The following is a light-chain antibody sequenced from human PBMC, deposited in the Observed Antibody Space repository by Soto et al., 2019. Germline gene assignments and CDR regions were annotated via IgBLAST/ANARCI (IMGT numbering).Light chain of an antibody. CDR2: GAS. CDR3: QQYGSSPG. Sequence: EIVLTQSPGTLSSSPGERATLSCRASQSVSSSYLAWYQQKPGQAPRLLIYGASSRATGIPDRFSGSGSGTDFTLTISRLEPEDFAVYYCQQYGSSPGFGQGTKLEIK. V-gene: IGKV3-20*01. J-gene: IGKJ2*03. CDR1: QSVSSSY.